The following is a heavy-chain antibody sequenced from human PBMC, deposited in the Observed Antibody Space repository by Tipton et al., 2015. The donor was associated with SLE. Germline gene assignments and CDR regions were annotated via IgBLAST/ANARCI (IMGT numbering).Heavy chain of an antibody. CDR2: IYGGGST. J-gene: IGHJ4*02. V-gene: IGHV3-53*05. CDR3: AREECSGGSCFDF. D-gene: IGHD2-15*01. CDR1: GFTVSSNY. Sequence: AASGFTVSSNYMSWVRQAPGKGLEWVSVIYGGGSTYYADSVKGRFTISRDNSKNTLYLQMNSLRAEDTAVYFCAREECSGGSCFDFWGQGTLVTVSS.